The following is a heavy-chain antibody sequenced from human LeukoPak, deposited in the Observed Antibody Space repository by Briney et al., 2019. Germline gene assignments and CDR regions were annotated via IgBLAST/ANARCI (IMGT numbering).Heavy chain of an antibody. CDR2: ISGSGGST. CDR3: AKDLCESYYDSSGNSDY. Sequence: GGSLGLSCAASGFTFSSYAMSWVRQAPGKGLEWVSAISGSGGSTYYADSVKGRFTISRDNSKNTLYLQMNSLRAEDTAVYYCAKDLCESYYDSSGNSDYWGQGTLVTVSS. V-gene: IGHV3-23*01. D-gene: IGHD3-22*01. CDR1: GFTFSSYA. J-gene: IGHJ4*02.